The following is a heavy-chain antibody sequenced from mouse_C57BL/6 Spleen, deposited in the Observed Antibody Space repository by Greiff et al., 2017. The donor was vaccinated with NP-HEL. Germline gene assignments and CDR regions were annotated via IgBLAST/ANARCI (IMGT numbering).Heavy chain of an antibody. CDR3: ASRGGGSSSEFAD. J-gene: IGHJ3*01. CDR1: GFTFTSYW. V-gene: IGHV1-64*01. CDR2: IHPNSGST. Sequence: VQLQQPGAELVKPGASVKLSCKASGFTFTSYWMHWVQQSPGQGLEWIGMIHPNSGSTNYNEKFKSKATLTVDKSSSTAYMQLSSLTSENSAVYYCASRGGGSSSEFADWGQGTLVTVSA. D-gene: IGHD1-1*01.